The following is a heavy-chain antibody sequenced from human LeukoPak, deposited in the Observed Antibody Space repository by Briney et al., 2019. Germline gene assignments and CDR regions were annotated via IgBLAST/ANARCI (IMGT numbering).Heavy chain of an antibody. CDR3: ASDQRGYYYDSSGFGPL. CDR2: ISSSGSTI. D-gene: IGHD3-22*01. Sequence: GGSLRLSCAASGFTFSDYYMSWIRQAPGKGLEWVSYISSSGSTIYYADSVKGRFTISRDNAKNSLYLQMNSLRAEDTAVYYCASDQRGYYYDSSGFGPLWGQGTMVTVSS. J-gene: IGHJ3*01. CDR1: GFTFSDYY. V-gene: IGHV3-11*01.